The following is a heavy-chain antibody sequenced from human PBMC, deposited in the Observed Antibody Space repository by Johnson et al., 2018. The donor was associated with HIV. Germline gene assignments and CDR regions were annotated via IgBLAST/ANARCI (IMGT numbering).Heavy chain of an antibody. J-gene: IGHJ3*02. CDR2: IYSGGST. V-gene: IGHV3-53*04. D-gene: IGHD3-22*01. CDR1: GFTVSSNY. CDR3: AKEIYYDSSGYYVPYHAFDI. Sequence: VQLVESGGGLVKPGGSLRLSCAASGFTVSSNYMSWVRQAPGKGLEWVSVIYSGGSTYYADSVKGRFTISRDNAKNSLYLQMNSLRAEDTALYYCAKEIYYDSSGYYVPYHAFDIWGQGTLVTVSS.